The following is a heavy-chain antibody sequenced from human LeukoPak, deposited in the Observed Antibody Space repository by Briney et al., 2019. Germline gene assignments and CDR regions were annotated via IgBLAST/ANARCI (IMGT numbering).Heavy chain of an antibody. CDR3: ARAFTVVVPAAVADAFDI. V-gene: IGHV4-61*02. D-gene: IGHD2-2*01. CDR2: IYTSGST. CDR1: GGSISSGSYY. J-gene: IGHJ3*02. Sequence: TSETLSLTCTVSGGSISSGSYYWSWIRQPAGKGLEWIGRIYTSGSTNYNPSLKSRVTISLDTSKNQFSLKLSSVTAADTAMYYCARAFTVVVPAAVADAFDIWGQGTMVTVSS.